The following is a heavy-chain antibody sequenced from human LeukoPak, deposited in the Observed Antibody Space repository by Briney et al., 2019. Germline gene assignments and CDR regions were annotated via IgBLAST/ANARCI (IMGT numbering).Heavy chain of an antibody. V-gene: IGHV4-59*01. D-gene: IGHD2-15*01. CDR1: GGSISSYY. Sequence: SETLSLTCTVSGGSISSYYWSWIRQPPGKELEWIGHIHYTGNTKFNLSLKSRVSISVDTSKNQFSLKLTSVTAADTAVYYCARDSGGSLFDFWGQGTLVTVFS. J-gene: IGHJ4*02. CDR3: ARDSGGSLFDF. CDR2: IHYTGNT.